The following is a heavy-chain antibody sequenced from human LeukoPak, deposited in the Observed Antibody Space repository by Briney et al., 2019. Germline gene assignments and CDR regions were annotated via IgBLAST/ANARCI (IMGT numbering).Heavy chain of an antibody. CDR3: ATCSTTSCHAFDAFDI. CDR1: GFTFSSYA. Sequence: GGSLRLSCAVSGFTFSSYAMSWVRQAPGKGLEWVSVITSGGGSTYYADSVKGRFTISRDNSKNTLYLQMNSLRAKDTAVYYCATCSTTSCHAFDAFDIWGQGTMVTVSS. V-gene: IGHV3-23*01. D-gene: IGHD2-2*01. CDR2: ITSGGGST. J-gene: IGHJ3*02.